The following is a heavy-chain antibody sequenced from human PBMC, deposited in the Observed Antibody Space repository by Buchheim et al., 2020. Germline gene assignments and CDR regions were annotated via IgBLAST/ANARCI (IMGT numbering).Heavy chain of an antibody. V-gene: IGHV3-30-3*01. CDR3: AREDAMVRGAYFDY. CDR2: IPYDGSNK. CDR1: GFTFSSYA. D-gene: IGHD3-10*01. J-gene: IGHJ4*02. Sequence: QVQLVESGGGVVQPGRSLRLSCAASGFTFSSYAMHWVRQAPGKGLEWVAVIPYDGSNKYYADSVKGRFTISRDNSKNTLYLQMNSLRAEDTAVYYCAREDAMVRGAYFDYWGQGTL.